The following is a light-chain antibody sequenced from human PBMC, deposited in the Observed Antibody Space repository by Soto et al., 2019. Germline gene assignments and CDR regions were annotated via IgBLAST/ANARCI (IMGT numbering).Light chain of an antibody. Sequence: QLVLTQSTSASASLGASVNLTCTLSSGHSNYAIAWHQQQPEKGPRYFMNVNSDGSHTKGDGIPDRFSGSSSGADRYLTISRLQSEDEADYYCQTWGTGIPVFGGGTKVTVL. J-gene: IGLJ3*02. CDR2: VNSDGSH. CDR1: SGHSNYA. V-gene: IGLV4-69*02. CDR3: QTWGTGIPV.